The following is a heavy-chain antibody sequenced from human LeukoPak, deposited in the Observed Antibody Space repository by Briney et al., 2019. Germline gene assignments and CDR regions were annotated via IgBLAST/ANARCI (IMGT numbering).Heavy chain of an antibody. CDR2: MYYSGST. CDR1: GGSISSRSYY. V-gene: IGHV4-39*01. Sequence: PSETLSLTCTVSGGSISSRSYYWGWIRQSPGKGLEWIGSMYYSGSTYYNPSLKSRVTISVDTSKNQFSLKLSSVTATDTAVYYCARLQRGRFGELFTSSFDYWGQGTLVTASS. J-gene: IGHJ4*02. CDR3: ARLQRGRFGELFTSSFDY. D-gene: IGHD3-10*01.